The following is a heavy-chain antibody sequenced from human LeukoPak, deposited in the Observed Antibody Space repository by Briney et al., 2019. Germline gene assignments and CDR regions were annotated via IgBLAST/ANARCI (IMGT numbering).Heavy chain of an antibody. CDR1: GFTFSSYA. J-gene: IGHJ4*02. CDR2: ISGSGGST. Sequence: GGSLRLSCAASGFTFSSYAMSWVRQAPGKGLEWVSAISGSGGSTYYADSVKGRFTISRDNSKSTLYLQMDSLRAEDTAVYYCAKDRGIISDYWGQGTLVTVSS. V-gene: IGHV3-23*01. CDR3: AKDRGIISDY. D-gene: IGHD3-10*01.